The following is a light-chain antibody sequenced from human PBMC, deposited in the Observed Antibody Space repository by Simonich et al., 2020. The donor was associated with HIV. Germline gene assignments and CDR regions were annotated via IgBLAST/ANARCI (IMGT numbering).Light chain of an antibody. J-gene: IGKJ5*01. Sequence: DIVMTQSPDSLAVSLGERATINCKSSQSILYSSNNMNYLTWYQQKPGQPPKLLIYWAATRESGVPDRFRGSGSGTDFTLTISSLQAEDVAVYYCQQYYSTPITFGQGTRLEIK. CDR1: QSILYSSNNMNY. CDR3: QQYYSTPIT. CDR2: WAA. V-gene: IGKV4-1*01.